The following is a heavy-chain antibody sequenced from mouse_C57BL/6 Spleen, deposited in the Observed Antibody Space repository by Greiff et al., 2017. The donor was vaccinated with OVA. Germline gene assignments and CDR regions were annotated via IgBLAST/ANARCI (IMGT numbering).Heavy chain of an antibody. J-gene: IGHJ1*03. V-gene: IGHV1-20*01. CDR3: ARGSSYPYWYFDV. Sequence: EVQLQQSGPELVKPGDSVKISCKASGYSFTGYFMNWVMQSHGKSLEWIGRINPYNGDTFYNQKFKGKATLTVDKSSSTAHMELRSLTSEDSAVDYCARGSSYPYWYFDVWGTGTTVTVSS. CDR1: GYSFTGYF. D-gene: IGHD1-1*01. CDR2: INPYNGDT.